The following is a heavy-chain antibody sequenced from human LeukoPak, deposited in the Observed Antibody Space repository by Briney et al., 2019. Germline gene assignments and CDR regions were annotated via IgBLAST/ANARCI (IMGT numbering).Heavy chain of an antibody. D-gene: IGHD3-3*01. CDR3: ARENQYYDFWSGYYDRYYFDY. CDR2: MNPNSGNT. J-gene: IGHJ4*02. CDR1: GYTFTSYD. V-gene: IGHV1-8*01. Sequence: GASVKVSCKASGYTFTSYDINWVRQATGQGLEWMGWMNPNSGNTGYAQKFQGRVTITRNTSISTAYMELSSLRSEDTAVYYCARENQYYDFWSGYYDRYYFDYWGQGTLVTVSS.